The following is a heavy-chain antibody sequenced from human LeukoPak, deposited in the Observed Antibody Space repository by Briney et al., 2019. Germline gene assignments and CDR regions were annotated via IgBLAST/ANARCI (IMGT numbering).Heavy chain of an antibody. D-gene: IGHD2-2*01. Sequence: ASVKVSCKASGYTFTGYYMHWVRQAPGQGLEWMGWINPNSGGTNYAQKFQGWVTMTRDTSISTAYMELSRLRSHDTAVYYCARNSYCSSTSCSDYYYGMDVWGQGTTVTVSS. CDR3: ARNSYCSSTSCSDYYYGMDV. J-gene: IGHJ6*02. CDR1: GYTFTGYY. V-gene: IGHV1-2*04. CDR2: INPNSGGT.